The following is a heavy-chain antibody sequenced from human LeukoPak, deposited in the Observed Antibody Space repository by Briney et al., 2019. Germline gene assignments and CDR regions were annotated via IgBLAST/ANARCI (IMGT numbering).Heavy chain of an antibody. J-gene: IGHJ6*02. CDR1: GFTFSSYW. V-gene: IGHV3-7*01. CDR2: IKQDGSEK. D-gene: IGHD6-13*01. Sequence: GGSLRLSCAASGFTFSSYWMSWVRQAPGKGLEWVANIKQDGSEKYYVDSVKGRFTISRDNAKNLLYLQMNSLRAEGTAVYYCARDLGGIAAAGPYYYYGMDVWGQGTTVTVSS. CDR3: ARDLGGIAAAGPYYYYGMDV.